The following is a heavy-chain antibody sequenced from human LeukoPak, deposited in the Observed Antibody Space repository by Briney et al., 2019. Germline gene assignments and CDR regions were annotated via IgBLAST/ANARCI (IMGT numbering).Heavy chain of an antibody. CDR1: RDSVSSNSAA. J-gene: IGHJ5*02. V-gene: IGHV6-1*01. CDR2: TYYRSKWYN. Sequence: SQTLSLTCAISRDSVSSNSAAWNWIRQSPSRGLEWLGRTYYRSKWYNDYAVSVKSRITINPDTSKNQFSLQLNSVTPEDTAVYYCARDPIVGAIPAYNWFDPWGRGTLVTVSS. D-gene: IGHD1-26*01. CDR3: ARDPIVGAIPAYNWFDP.